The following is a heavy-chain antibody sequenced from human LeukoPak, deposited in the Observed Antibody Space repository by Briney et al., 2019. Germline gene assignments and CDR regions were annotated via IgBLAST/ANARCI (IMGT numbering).Heavy chain of an antibody. CDR2: IKKDGSEK. D-gene: IGHD3-22*01. CDR1: GFTFSSYW. V-gene: IGHV3-7*01. J-gene: IGHJ4*02. Sequence: GGSLRLSCAASGFTFSSYWMSWVRQAPGKGLEWVANIKKDGSEKYYVDSVKGRFTISRDNAKNSLYLQMNSLRAEDTAVYYCARAGPLIVTYDFDYWGQGTLVAVSS. CDR3: ARAGPLIVTYDFDY.